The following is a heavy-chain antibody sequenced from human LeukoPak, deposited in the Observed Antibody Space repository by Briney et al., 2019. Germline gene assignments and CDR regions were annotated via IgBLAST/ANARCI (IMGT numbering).Heavy chain of an antibody. Sequence: SETLSLTCTVSGDSVSSFYWSWIRQPPGKGLEWIGYMYYSDRTNYNPSLKSRATISVDPSNRQISLSLKSGTAADTAFYYCARTRAPYGDYLKYFDHWGQGVLVTGSS. CDR3: ARTRAPYGDYLKYFDH. V-gene: IGHV4-59*02. J-gene: IGHJ4*02. CDR2: MYYSDRT. D-gene: IGHD4-17*01. CDR1: GDSVSSFY.